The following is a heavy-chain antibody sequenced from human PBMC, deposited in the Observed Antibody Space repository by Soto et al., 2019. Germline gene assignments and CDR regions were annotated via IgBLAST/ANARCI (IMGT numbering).Heavy chain of an antibody. V-gene: IGHV3-23*01. J-gene: IGHJ4*02. Sequence: PGGSLRLSCAASGFTFSSYAMSWVRQAPGKGLEWVSAISGSGGSTYYADSVKGRFTISRDNSKSTLYLQMNSLRAEDTAVYYCAKDLDYYGSGSYLLYCFDYWGQGTLVTVSS. D-gene: IGHD3-10*01. CDR3: AKDLDYYGSGSYLLYCFDY. CDR1: GFTFSSYA. CDR2: ISGSGGST.